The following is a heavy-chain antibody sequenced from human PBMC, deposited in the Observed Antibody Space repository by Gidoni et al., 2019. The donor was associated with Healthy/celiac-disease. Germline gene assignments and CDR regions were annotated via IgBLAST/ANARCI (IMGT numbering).Heavy chain of an antibody. D-gene: IGHD2-21*02. CDR3: AKDPHIVVVTALDY. J-gene: IGHJ4*02. V-gene: IGHV3-23*01. CDR1: GFTFRSYA. Sequence: EVQLLESVGGLVQPGGSLRLSCAASGFTFRSYAMSWVRQAPGKGLEWVSAISGSGGSTYYADSVKGRFTIDRDNSKNTLYLQMNSLRAEETAVYYCAKDPHIVVVTALDYGGQGTLVTVSS. CDR2: ISGSGGST.